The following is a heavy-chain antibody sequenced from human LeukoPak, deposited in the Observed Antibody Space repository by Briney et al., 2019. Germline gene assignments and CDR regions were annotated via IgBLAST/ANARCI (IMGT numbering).Heavy chain of an antibody. CDR2: ISYDGSNK. V-gene: IGHV3-30-3*01. CDR3: ARDPGIAAATFYYFDY. D-gene: IGHD6-13*01. Sequence: GGSLRLSCAASGFTFSSYAMHWVRQAPGKGLEWVAVISYDGSNKYYADSVKGRFTISRDNSKNTLYLQMNSLRAEDTAVYYCARDPGIAAATFYYFDYWGQGTPVTVSS. CDR1: GFTFSSYA. J-gene: IGHJ4*02.